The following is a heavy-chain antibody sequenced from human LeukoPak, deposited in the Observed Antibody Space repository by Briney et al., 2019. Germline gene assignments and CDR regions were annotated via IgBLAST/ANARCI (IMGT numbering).Heavy chain of an antibody. CDR1: GGTFSSYA. CDR3: ARDFWSGYLKDNWFDP. Sequence: SVKVSCKASGGTFSSYAISWVRQAPGQGLEWMGGIIPIFGTANYAQKFQGRVTITADEATSTAYMELSSLRSEDTAVYYCARDFWSGYLKDNWFDPWGQGTLVTVSS. V-gene: IGHV1-69*13. J-gene: IGHJ5*02. D-gene: IGHD3-3*01. CDR2: IIPIFGTA.